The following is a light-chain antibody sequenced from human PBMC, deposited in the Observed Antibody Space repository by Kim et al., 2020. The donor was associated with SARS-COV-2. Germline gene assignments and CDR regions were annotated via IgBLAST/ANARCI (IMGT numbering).Light chain of an antibody. CDR2: GDN. Sequence: ALGQAVRITCQGDSLRTYYATWYQQKPGQAPLLLIFGDNNRPFGIPDRFSGSRSGDTASLTITGAQAEDGADYYCDSRDSSGNHWVFGGGTQLTVL. V-gene: IGLV3-19*01. J-gene: IGLJ3*02. CDR1: SLRTYY. CDR3: DSRDSSGNHWV.